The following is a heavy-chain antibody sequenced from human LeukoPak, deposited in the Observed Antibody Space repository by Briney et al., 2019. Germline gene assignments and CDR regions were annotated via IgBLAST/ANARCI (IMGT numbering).Heavy chain of an antibody. Sequence: PGGSLRLSCAASGFTFSSYWMSWVRQAPGEGLEWVANIKQDGSEKYYVDSVKGRFTISRDNAKNSLYVQMNSLRAEDTAVFFCAREMWQWRYWGQGTLVTVSS. CDR1: GFTFSSYW. D-gene: IGHD6-19*01. V-gene: IGHV3-7*03. CDR3: AREMWQWRY. J-gene: IGHJ4*02. CDR2: IKQDGSEK.